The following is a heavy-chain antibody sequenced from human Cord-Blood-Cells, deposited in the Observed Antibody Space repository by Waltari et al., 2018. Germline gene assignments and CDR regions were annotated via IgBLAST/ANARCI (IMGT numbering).Heavy chain of an antibody. CDR2: IYTSGST. CDR3: ARGTFLGDPYYFDY. D-gene: IGHD3-16*01. CDR1: GGSISSYY. J-gene: IGHJ4*02. Sequence: QVQLQESGPGLVKPSETLSLTCTVSGGSISSYYWSWIRQPAGKGLEWIGRIYTSGSTNYNPSLKSRVTMSVDTSRTQFSLKLSSVTAADTAVYYCARGTFLGDPYYFDYWGQGTLVTVSS. V-gene: IGHV4-4*07.